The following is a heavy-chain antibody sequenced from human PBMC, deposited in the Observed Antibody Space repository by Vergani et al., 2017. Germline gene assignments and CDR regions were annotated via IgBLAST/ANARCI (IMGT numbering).Heavy chain of an antibody. CDR2: IVSTGQVK. D-gene: IGHD3-16*01. V-gene: IGHV3-48*03. J-gene: IGHJ4*02. CDR3: VKDTGIQLWQHFES. CDR1: GFTFSTHT. Sequence: EVLLVESGGNLVQPGGSLRLSCAASGFTFSTHTMNWVRQTPGKGLQWISYIVSTGQVKRYADSVKGRFTISRDNANNALYLQMNNLRPEDTAFYYCVKDTGIQLWQHFESWGQGILVTVSS.